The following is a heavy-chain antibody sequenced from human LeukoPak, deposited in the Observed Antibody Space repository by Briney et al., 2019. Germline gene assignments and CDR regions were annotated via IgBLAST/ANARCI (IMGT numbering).Heavy chain of an antibody. V-gene: IGHV3-15*01. D-gene: IGHD1-26*01. CDR1: GFTFSNAW. Sequence: GGSLRLSCAASGFTFSNAWMSWVRQAPGKGLEWVGRIKSKTDGGTTDYAAPVKGRFTISRDDSKNTLYLQMNSLRAEDTAIYHCAKEYTGTFSPFPSYFDNWGQGTLVTVSS. CDR2: IKSKTDGGTT. CDR3: AKEYTGTFSPFPSYFDN. J-gene: IGHJ4*02.